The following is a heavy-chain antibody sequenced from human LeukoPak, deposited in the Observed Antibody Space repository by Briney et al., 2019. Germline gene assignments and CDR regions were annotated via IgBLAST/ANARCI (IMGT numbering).Heavy chain of an antibody. V-gene: IGHV3-30*02. Sequence: GGSLRLSCAASGFTFSSYGMHWVRQAPGKGLEWVAFIRYDGSNKYYADSVKGRFTISRDNSKNTLYLQMNSLRAEDTAVYYCARDLWFGELTDYWGQGTLVTVSS. CDR2: IRYDGSNK. D-gene: IGHD3-10*01. J-gene: IGHJ4*02. CDR1: GFTFSSYG. CDR3: ARDLWFGELTDY.